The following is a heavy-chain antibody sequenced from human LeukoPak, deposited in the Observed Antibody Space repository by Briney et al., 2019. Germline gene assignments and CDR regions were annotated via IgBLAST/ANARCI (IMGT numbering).Heavy chain of an antibody. D-gene: IGHD5-18*01. J-gene: IGHJ4*02. CDR1: GYTFTGYY. Sequence: ASVKVSCKASGYTFTGYYMHWVRQAPGQGLEWMGWINPNSGGTNYAQKFQGRVTMTRDTSISTAYMELSRPRSDDTAVYYCARAGWIQQPFDYWGQGTLVTVSS. CDR2: INPNSGGT. V-gene: IGHV1-2*02. CDR3: ARAGWIQQPFDY.